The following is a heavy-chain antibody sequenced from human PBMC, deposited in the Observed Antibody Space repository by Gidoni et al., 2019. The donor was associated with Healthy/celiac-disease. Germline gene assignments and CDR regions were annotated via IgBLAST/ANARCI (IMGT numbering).Heavy chain of an antibody. D-gene: IGHD2-2*02. Sequence: EVQLVESGGGLVKPGGSLRLSCAASGFSFSSYSMNWVRQAPGKGLELVSSISSSSSYIYYADSVKGRFTISRDNAKNSLYLQMNSLRAEDTAVYYCARDGGYCSSTSCYKPFDYWGQGTLVTVSS. CDR3: ARDGGYCSSTSCYKPFDY. CDR1: GFSFSSYS. J-gene: IGHJ4*02. V-gene: IGHV3-21*01. CDR2: ISSSSSYI.